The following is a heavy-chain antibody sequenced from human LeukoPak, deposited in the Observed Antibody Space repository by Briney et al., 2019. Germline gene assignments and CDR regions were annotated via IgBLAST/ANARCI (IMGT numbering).Heavy chain of an antibody. CDR3: ARDQEGFDY. CDR1: GYTFTSNY. CDR2: IYPRDGST. V-gene: IGHV1-46*01. J-gene: IGHJ4*02. Sequence: ASVKVSCKASGYTFTSNYIHWVRQAPGQGLEWMGMIYPRDGSTSYAQKFQGRDTVTRDTSTSTVHMELSGLRSEDTAVYYCARDQEGFDYWGQGTLVTVSS.